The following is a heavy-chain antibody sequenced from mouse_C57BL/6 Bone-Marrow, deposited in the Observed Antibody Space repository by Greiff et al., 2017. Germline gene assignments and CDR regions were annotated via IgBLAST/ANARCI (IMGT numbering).Heavy chain of an antibody. CDR3: ARSDGYYAYYAMDY. Sequence: QVQLQQSGAELVRPGTSVKMSCKASGYTFTNYWIGCAKQRPGHGLEWIGDIYPGGGYTNYNEKFKGKATLTADKSSSTAYMQFSSLTSEDSAIYYCARSDGYYAYYAMDYWGQGTSVAVSS. J-gene: IGHJ4*01. D-gene: IGHD2-3*01. V-gene: IGHV1-63*01. CDR2: IYPGGGYT. CDR1: GYTFTNYW.